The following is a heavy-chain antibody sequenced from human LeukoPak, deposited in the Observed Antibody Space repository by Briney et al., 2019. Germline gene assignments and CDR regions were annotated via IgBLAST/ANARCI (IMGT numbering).Heavy chain of an antibody. J-gene: IGHJ4*02. CDR2: ISGSGGGT. Sequence: GGSLRLSCVASGFTFSRYVMSWVRQAPGKGLEWVSAISGSGGGTYYADSVKGRFTISRDNSKNTLYVKMNSLRAEDTAVYFCARAVITVAGQFDSWGRGTLVIVSS. D-gene: IGHD6-19*01. CDR1: GFTFSRYV. V-gene: IGHV3-23*01. CDR3: ARAVITVAGQFDS.